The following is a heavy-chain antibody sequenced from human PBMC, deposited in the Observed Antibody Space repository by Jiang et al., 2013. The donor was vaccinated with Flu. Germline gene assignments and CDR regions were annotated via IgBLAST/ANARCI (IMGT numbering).Heavy chain of an antibody. D-gene: IGHD1-20*01. CDR1: GYTFTSYY. CDR2: INPSGGST. Sequence: KKPGASVKVSCKASGYTFTSYYMHWVRQAPGQGLEWMGIINPSGGSTSYAQKFQGRVTMTRDTSTSTVYMELSSLRSEDTAVYYCARVAYNWNDGGYFDYWGQGTLVTVSS. J-gene: IGHJ4*02. CDR3: ARVAYNWNDGGYFDY. V-gene: IGHV1-46*03.